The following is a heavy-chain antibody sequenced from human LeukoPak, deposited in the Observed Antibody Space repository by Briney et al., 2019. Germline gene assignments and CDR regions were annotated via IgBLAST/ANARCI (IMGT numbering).Heavy chain of an antibody. CDR3: AKGSRKPYYYDSSGYYADAFDI. CDR2: IRISSRYI. D-gene: IGHD3-22*01. J-gene: IGHJ3*02. CDR1: GFTFSSYS. Sequence: GGSLRLSCAASGFTFSSYSMNWVRQAPGKGLQWVSSIRISSRYIYYADSVKGRFTISRDNAKNSLYLQMNSLRAEDTALYYCAKGSRKPYYYDSSGYYADAFDIWGQGTMVTVSS. V-gene: IGHV3-21*04.